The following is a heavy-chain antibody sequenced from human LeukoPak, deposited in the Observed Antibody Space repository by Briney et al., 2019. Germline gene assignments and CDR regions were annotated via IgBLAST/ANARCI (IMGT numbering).Heavy chain of an antibody. Sequence: QAGGSLRLSCAASGFTFSSYSMNWVRQAPGKGLEWVSYISSSGSTIYYADSVKGRFTISRDNAKNSLYLQMNSLRAEDTAVYYCARRLSSSGWYNYFDYWGQGTLVTVSS. J-gene: IGHJ4*02. CDR2: ISSSGSTI. CDR1: GFTFSSYS. V-gene: IGHV3-48*04. D-gene: IGHD6-19*01. CDR3: ARRLSSSGWYNYFDY.